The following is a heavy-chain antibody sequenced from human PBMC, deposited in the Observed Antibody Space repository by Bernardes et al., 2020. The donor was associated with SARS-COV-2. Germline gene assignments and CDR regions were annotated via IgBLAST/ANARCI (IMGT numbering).Heavy chain of an antibody. V-gene: IGHV3-23*01. CDR1: GFTFSSYA. CDR2: ISGSGGST. Sequence: GSLRLSCAASGFTFSSYAMSWVRQAPGKGLEWVSAISGSGGSTYYADSVKGRFTISRDNSKNTLYLQMNSLRAEDTAVYYCAKGDTYCGGDCYSTGWFDPWGQGTLVTVSS. D-gene: IGHD2-21*01. J-gene: IGHJ5*02. CDR3: AKGDTYCGGDCYSTGWFDP.